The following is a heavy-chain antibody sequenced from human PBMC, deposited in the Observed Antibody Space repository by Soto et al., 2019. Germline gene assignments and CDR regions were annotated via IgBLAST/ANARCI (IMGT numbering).Heavy chain of an antibody. CDR1: GGSISSYY. Sequence: QVQLQESGPGLVKPSETLSLTCTVSGGSISSYYWSWIRQPPGKGLEWIGYIYYSGSTNYNPSLKRRFTISVDPSKNQVSLKLSSVTAADTAVYYGASRRCVLGVLDAFDIWGQGTMVTVSS. J-gene: IGHJ3*02. CDR2: IYYSGST. D-gene: IGHD2-8*01. CDR3: ASRRCVLGVLDAFDI. V-gene: IGHV4-59*01.